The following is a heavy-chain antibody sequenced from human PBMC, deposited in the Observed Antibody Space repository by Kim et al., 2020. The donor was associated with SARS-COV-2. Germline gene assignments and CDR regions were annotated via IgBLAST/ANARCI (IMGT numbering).Heavy chain of an antibody. V-gene: IGHV3-7*01. CDR3: SRDLLLTCYHYSGMDD. D-gene: IGHD3-9*01. Sequence: GGSLRLSCAASGFTFRNYWMTWVRQAPGRGLEWVASIKEDGSEKNFGDSVKGRFTISRDNAKNSLYLQMNNLRGEDTAVYYCSRDLLLTCYHYSGMDDWG. CDR1: GFTFRNYW. CDR2: IKEDGSEK. J-gene: IGHJ6*01.